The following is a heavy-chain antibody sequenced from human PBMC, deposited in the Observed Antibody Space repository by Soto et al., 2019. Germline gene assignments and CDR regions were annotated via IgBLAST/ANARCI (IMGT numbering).Heavy chain of an antibody. J-gene: IGHJ6*02. CDR2: ITWDGGRT. Sequence: GGSLRLSCAASGFTFDDYTLQWVRQAPGKGLEWVSLITWDGGRTYYADSVKGRFTISRDNSKNSLYLQRNGLRTEDTALYYCTKDILVDTALITGYHFYGMDVWGQGTTVTVSS. CDR3: TKDILVDTALITGYHFYGMDV. D-gene: IGHD5-18*01. V-gene: IGHV3-43*01. CDR1: GFTFDDYT.